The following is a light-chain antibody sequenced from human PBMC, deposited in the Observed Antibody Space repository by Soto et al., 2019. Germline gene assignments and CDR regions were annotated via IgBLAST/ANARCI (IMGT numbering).Light chain of an antibody. V-gene: IGLV2-8*01. J-gene: IGLJ1*01. CDR2: EVS. CDR3: TAQAGSNNVYF. Sequence: QSVLTQPPSASGSPGQSVTISCTGTSSDFGAYNYVSWYQQHPGKAPKVMIYEVSKRPSGVPDRFSGSKSGNTASLTVSGFQVEDEADYYCTAQAGSNNVYFFGTGTKVTVL. CDR1: SSDFGAYNY.